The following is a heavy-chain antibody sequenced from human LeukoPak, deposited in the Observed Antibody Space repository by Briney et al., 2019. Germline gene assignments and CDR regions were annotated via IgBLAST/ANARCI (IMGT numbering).Heavy chain of an antibody. D-gene: IGHD3-3*01. CDR1: GFTFDDYA. Sequence: GRSLRLSCAASGFTFDDYAMHWVRQAPGKGLEWVSGICGSGGSTYYADSVKGRFTISRDNSKNTLYLQMNSLRAEDTAVYYCAKDFSSGYYSFDSWGQGTLVTVSS. V-gene: IGHV3-23*01. CDR3: AKDFSSGYYSFDS. CDR2: ICGSGGST. J-gene: IGHJ4*02.